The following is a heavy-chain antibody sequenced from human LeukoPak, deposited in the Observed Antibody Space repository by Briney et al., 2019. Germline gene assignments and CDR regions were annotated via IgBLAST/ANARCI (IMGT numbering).Heavy chain of an antibody. D-gene: IGHD3-9*01. V-gene: IGHV3-7*03. CDR3: ARDNFDWRPLDC. Sequence: GGSLRLSCAGSGFTFSSHWMTWVRQTPGKGLEWVASIKHDGSEKNYVDSVKGRFTISRDNAKNSLYVEMNNLRGEDTAVYYCARDNFDWRPLDCWGQGTLVTVSS. J-gene: IGHJ4*02. CDR2: IKHDGSEK. CDR1: GFTFSSHW.